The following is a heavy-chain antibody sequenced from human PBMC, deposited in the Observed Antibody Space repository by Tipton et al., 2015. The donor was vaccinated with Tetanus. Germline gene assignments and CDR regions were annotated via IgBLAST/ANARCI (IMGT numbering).Heavy chain of an antibody. V-gene: IGHV1-69*01. CDR2: FSPIFRRP. CDR1: GGTFSNYV. CDR3: AREAINSEDRRAFDV. D-gene: IGHD3-22*01. Sequence: QLVQSGAEVKKPGSSVKASCKSSGGTFSNYVFNWVRQAPGQGLEWMGGFSPIFRRPNYAQKFQGRVTISADESTSTAYMELRSLTSADTAIYYCAREAINSEDRRAFDVWGQGTMVTVSP. J-gene: IGHJ3*01.